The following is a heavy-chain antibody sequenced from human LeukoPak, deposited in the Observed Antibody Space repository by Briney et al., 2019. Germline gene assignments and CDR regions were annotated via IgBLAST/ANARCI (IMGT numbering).Heavy chain of an antibody. Sequence: GGSLRLSCAASGFTFSSYNMNWVRQAPGKGLEWVSCISDRSNYIYYADSAKGRFTISRDNAKNSLYLELNSLRAEDTAVYHCVRDSDTYGDHTTRRFDYWGQGTLVTVSS. CDR3: VRDSDTYGDHTTRRFDY. CDR1: GFTFSSYN. V-gene: IGHV3-21*01. J-gene: IGHJ4*02. D-gene: IGHD4-17*01. CDR2: ISDRSNYI.